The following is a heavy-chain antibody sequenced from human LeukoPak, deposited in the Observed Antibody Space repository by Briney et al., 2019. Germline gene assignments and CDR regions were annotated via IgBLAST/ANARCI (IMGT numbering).Heavy chain of an antibody. J-gene: IGHJ4*02. CDR1: GFTFSSYG. CDR2: IRYDGSNK. D-gene: IGHD3-22*01. CDR3: ARAYYDSSGSPSYFDY. Sequence: PGGSLRLSCAASGFTFSSYGMHWVRQAPGKGLEWVAFIRYDGSNKYYADSVKGRFTISRDNSKNTLYLQMNSLRAEDTAVYYCARAYYDSSGSPSYFDYWGQGTLVTVSS. V-gene: IGHV3-30*02.